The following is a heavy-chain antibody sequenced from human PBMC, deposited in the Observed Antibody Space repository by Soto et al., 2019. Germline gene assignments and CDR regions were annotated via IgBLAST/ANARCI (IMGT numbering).Heavy chain of an antibody. CDR1: GFSFNSYA. V-gene: IGHV3-23*01. J-gene: IGHJ4*02. CDR2: ISARGGSS. Sequence: EVHLLDSGGGLVQPGGSLRLSCAASGFSFNSYAKVWVRQAPGKGLEWVSVISARGGSSYFADSVKGRFTISRDNSKNVLSLEMNSLRAEDTAIYFCAKGSIEYSASVDNWGQGTLVLVSS. CDR3: AKGSIEYSASVDN. D-gene: IGHD5-12*01.